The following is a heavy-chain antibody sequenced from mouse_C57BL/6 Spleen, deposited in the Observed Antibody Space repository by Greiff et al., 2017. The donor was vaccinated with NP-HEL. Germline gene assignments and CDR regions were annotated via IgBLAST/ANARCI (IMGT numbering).Heavy chain of an antibody. CDR3: ARKDGYYKSYFDY. Sequence: DVKLQESGPGLVKPSQSLSLTCSVTGYSITSGYYWNWIRQFPGNKLEWMGYISYDGSNNYNPSLKNRISITRDTSKNQFFLKLNSVTTEDTATYYCARKDGYYKSYFDYWGQGTTLTVSS. D-gene: IGHD2-3*01. CDR2: ISYDGSN. CDR1: GYSITSGYY. J-gene: IGHJ2*01. V-gene: IGHV3-6*01.